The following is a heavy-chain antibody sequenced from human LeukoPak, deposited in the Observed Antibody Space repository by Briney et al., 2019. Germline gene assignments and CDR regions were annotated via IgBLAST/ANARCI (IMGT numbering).Heavy chain of an antibody. D-gene: IGHD6-13*01. CDR3: ARQQLVPNWFDP. Sequence: ASVKVSCKASGYIFTSYDISWVRQAPGQGLEWMGWIRSNDGHTKYAQKFQGRVTMTMDTFTNTFYMELRSLTSDDTAMYYCARQQLVPNWFDPWGQGTLVTVSS. J-gene: IGHJ5*02. CDR2: IRSNDGHT. CDR1: GYIFTSYD. V-gene: IGHV1-18*01.